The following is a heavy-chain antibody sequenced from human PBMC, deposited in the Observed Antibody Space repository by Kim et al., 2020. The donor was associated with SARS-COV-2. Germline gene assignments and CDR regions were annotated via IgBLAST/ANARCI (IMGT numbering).Heavy chain of an antibody. V-gene: IGHV3-23*01. CDR3: AKDLGYCSGGSCSTFDY. Sequence: VKGRFTISRDNSKNTLDLQMNSLRAEDTAVYYCAKDLGYCSGGSCSTFDYWGHGTLVTVSS. J-gene: IGHJ4*01. D-gene: IGHD2-15*01.